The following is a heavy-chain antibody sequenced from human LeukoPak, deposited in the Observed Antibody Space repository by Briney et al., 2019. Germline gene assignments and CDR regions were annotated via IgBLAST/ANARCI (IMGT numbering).Heavy chain of an antibody. CDR3: AKGNGYSYGRYYFDY. V-gene: IGHV3-23*01. CDR1: GFTFSSYA. CDR2: ITASGGNT. Sequence: GGSLRLSCAASGFTFSSYAMGWVRQAPGKGLEWVSAITASGGNTYYADSVKGRFTISRDNSKNTLYLQVNSLRAEDTAVYYRAKGNGYSYGRYYFDYWGQGTLVTVSS. J-gene: IGHJ4*02. D-gene: IGHD5-18*01.